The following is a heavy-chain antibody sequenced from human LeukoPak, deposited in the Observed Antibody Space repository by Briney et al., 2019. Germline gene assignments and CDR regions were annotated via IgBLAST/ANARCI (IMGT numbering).Heavy chain of an antibody. Sequence: PGGSLRLSCAASGFSFSKYGMSWVRQAPGKGLEWVSGISDDGFRTYYADSVEGRFTVSRDYSKNMLYLQMNSLRAEDTAAYYCAKDLGYSGDPPVYFEKWGQGTLVTVSS. CDR1: GFSFSKYG. CDR2: ISDDGFRT. D-gene: IGHD2-21*02. V-gene: IGHV3-23*01. CDR3: AKDLGYSGDPPVYFEK. J-gene: IGHJ4*02.